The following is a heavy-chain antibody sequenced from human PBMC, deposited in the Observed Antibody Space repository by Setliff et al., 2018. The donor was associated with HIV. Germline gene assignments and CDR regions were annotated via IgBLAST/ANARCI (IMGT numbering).Heavy chain of an antibody. CDR2: IYSSGDS. V-gene: IGHV4-39*01. Sequence: KPSETLSLTCTVSGCSISSSVYYWGWIRQPPGKGLEWIGTIYSSGDSFYDPSLKSRVTISVDTSKNQFSLKLSSVTAADTAVYYCARQGQLGSEWGQGTLVTVSS. D-gene: IGHD1-1*01. CDR1: GCSISSSVYY. CDR3: ARQGQLGSE. J-gene: IGHJ4*02.